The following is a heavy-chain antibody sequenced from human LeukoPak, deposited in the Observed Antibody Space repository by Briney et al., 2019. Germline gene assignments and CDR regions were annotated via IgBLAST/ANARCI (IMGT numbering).Heavy chain of an antibody. D-gene: IGHD6-13*01. V-gene: IGHV3-11*01. CDR2: ISSSGSTI. CDR3: ARETSLASSSWYTWFAP. Sequence: GGSLRLSCAASGFTFSDYYMSWIRQAPGKGLEWVSYISSSGSTIYYADSVKGRFTISRDNAKNSLYLQMNSLRAEDTAVYYCARETSLASSSWYTWFAPWGQGTLVTVSS. CDR1: GFTFSDYY. J-gene: IGHJ5*02.